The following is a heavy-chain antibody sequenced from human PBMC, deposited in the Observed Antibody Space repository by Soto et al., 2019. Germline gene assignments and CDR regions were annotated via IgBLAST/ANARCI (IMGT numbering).Heavy chain of an antibody. CDR1: GGSISSDGYY. CDR2: IFYSGTT. Sequence: QVQLQESGPGLLKPSQTLSLTCIVSGGSISSDGYYWSWVRQYPGKGLEWIGYIFYSGTTYYNPSLKSRVIISVDKSLNQYSLRLSSVTAADKAVYYCARAVSKSGLNWFDPWGQGTLVTVSA. D-gene: IGHD3-3*01. V-gene: IGHV4-31*03. CDR3: ARAVSKSGLNWFDP. J-gene: IGHJ5*02.